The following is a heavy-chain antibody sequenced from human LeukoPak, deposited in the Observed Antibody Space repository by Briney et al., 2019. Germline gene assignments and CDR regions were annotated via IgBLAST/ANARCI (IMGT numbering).Heavy chain of an antibody. CDR2: IYNSGST. D-gene: IGHD3-22*01. V-gene: IGHV4-61*02. CDR3: ARDRDYYDIPQGWFDP. CDR1: GGSISSGSYY. J-gene: IGHJ5*02. Sequence: SQTLSLTCTVSGGSISSGSYYWSWIRQPAGKGLEWIGRIYNSGSTNYNPSLKSRVTISVDTSKNQFSLKLSSVTAADTAVYYCARDRDYYDIPQGWFDPWGQGTLVTVSS.